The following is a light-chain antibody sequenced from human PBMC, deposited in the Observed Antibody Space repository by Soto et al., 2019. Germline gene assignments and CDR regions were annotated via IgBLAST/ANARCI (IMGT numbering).Light chain of an antibody. CDR1: QSVSSTY. J-gene: IGKJ1*01. Sequence: ELVLTQSPGTLSLSPGERATLSCRASQSVSSTYLAWYQQKPGQAPRLLIFGASNRATGIPDRFSGSGSGTDFTLTISRLEPEDLAGYYCQQYGGSRWTFGQGTRVHI. V-gene: IGKV3-20*01. CDR2: GAS. CDR3: QQYGGSRWT.